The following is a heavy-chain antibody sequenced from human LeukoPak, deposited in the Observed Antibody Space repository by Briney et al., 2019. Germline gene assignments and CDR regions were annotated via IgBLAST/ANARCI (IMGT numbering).Heavy chain of an antibody. V-gene: IGHV4-59*08. D-gene: IGHD6-19*01. J-gene: IGHJ5*02. Sequence: SETLSLTCTVAGCSISSYYWSLIRQPPGKGLEWIGYIYYSGSTNYNPSLKSRVTISVDTSKNQFSLKLSSVTAADTAVYYCARHSSGWYNWFDPWGQGTLVTVSS. CDR1: GCSISSYY. CDR2: IYYSGST. CDR3: ARHSSGWYNWFDP.